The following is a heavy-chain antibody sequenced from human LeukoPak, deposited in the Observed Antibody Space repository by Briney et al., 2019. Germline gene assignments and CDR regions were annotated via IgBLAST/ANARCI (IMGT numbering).Heavy chain of an antibody. D-gene: IGHD6-6*01. CDR2: ISAYNGNT. J-gene: IGHJ4*02. CDR3: ARDFGSSPAKDQNGY. V-gene: IGHV1-18*01. CDR1: GYTFTSYG. Sequence: ASVKVSCKASGYTFTSYGISWVRQAPGQGLEWMGWISAYNGNTNYAQKLQGRVTMTTDTSTSTAYMELRSLRSDDTAVYYCARDFGSSPAKDQNGYWGQGTLVTVSS.